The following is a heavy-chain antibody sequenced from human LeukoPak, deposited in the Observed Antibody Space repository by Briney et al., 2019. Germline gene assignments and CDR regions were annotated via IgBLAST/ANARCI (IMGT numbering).Heavy chain of an antibody. V-gene: IGHV3-23*01. CDR1: GFTFSSYA. CDR3: ARADYYDSTWGAFDI. Sequence: GGSLRLSCAASGFTFSSYAMSWVRQAPGKGLEWVSAISGSGGSTYYADSVKGRFTISRDNSKNTLYLQMNSLRAEDTAVYYCARADYYDSTWGAFDIWGQGTMVTVSS. D-gene: IGHD3-22*01. J-gene: IGHJ3*02. CDR2: ISGSGGST.